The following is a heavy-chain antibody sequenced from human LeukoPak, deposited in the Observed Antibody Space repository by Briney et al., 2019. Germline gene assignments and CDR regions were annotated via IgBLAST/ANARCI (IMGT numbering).Heavy chain of an antibody. CDR3: ARDGGLESSNFMDY. J-gene: IGHJ4*02. CDR2: ILYDGRNK. V-gene: IGHV3-30*03. CDR1: GFTFSNFA. Sequence: PGGSLRLSCAASGFTFSNFAIHWVRQAPGKGLEWVAVILYDGRNKYYGDSVEGRFTISRDNSKNTLYLQMNSLRAEDTAVYYCARDGGLESSNFMDYWGQGTLVTVSS. D-gene: IGHD3-22*01.